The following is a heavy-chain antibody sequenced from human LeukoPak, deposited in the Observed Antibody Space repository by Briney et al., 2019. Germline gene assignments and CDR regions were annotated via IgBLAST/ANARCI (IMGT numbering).Heavy chain of an antibody. Sequence: SQTLSLTCAISGDSVSSNSAAWNWIRQSPSRGLEWLGRTYYRSKWYNDYAVSVKSRITINPDTSKNQFSLQLNSVTPEDTAVYYCARDLGYDYVWGSYRYETYFDYWGQGTLVTVSS. D-gene: IGHD3-16*02. V-gene: IGHV6-1*01. CDR3: ARDLGYDYVWGSYRYETYFDY. CDR2: TYYRSKWYN. CDR1: GDSVSSNSAA. J-gene: IGHJ4*02.